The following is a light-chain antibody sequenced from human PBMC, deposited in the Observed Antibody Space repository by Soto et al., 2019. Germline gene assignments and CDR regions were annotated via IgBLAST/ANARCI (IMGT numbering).Light chain of an antibody. J-gene: IGKJ1*01. Sequence: EIVMTQSPATLSVSPGERATLSCRASQSVSDYLAWYQQKPGQAPRLLFHGASTRATGIPARFSGSGSGTEFTLTISSLQSEDFAVYYWQQYKDWSWTFGQGTKVEIK. V-gene: IGKV3D-15*01. CDR1: QSVSDY. CDR2: GAS. CDR3: QQYKDWSWT.